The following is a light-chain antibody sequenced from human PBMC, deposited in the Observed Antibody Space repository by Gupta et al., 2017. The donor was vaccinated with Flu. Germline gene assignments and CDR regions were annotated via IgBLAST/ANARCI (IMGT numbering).Light chain of an antibody. J-gene: IGKJ1*01. Sequence: EKVMTQSRVTLAVSPGERATLSCRASQSVSSNLAWYQQKPGQAPRLLIYGASARATGIPDRFSGSESGTEFTLTISSLQSEDFAVYYCQQYRDWPSFGQGTKVEIK. CDR2: GAS. CDR1: QSVSSN. CDR3: QQYRDWPS. V-gene: IGKV3-15*01.